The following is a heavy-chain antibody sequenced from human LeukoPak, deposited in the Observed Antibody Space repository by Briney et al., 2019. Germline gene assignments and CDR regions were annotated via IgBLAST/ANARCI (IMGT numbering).Heavy chain of an antibody. CDR3: AASSSYCSSTSCGLYNWFDP. CDR1: GGSISSGGYS. CDR2: IYHSGST. J-gene: IGHJ5*02. D-gene: IGHD2-2*01. Sequence: SETLSLTCAVSGGSISSGGYSWSWIRQPPGKGLEWIGYIYHSGSTYYNPSLKSRVTISVDRFKNQFSLKLSSVTAADTAVYYCAASSSYCSSTSCGLYNWFDPWGQGTLVTVSS. V-gene: IGHV4-30-2*01.